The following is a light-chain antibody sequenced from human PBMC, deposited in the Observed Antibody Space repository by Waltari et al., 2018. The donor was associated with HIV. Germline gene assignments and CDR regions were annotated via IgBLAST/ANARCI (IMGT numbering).Light chain of an antibody. CDR2: DAS. V-gene: IGKV3-11*01. CDR3: QQRYNWLDT. CDR1: QSVSSY. J-gene: IGKJ2*01. Sequence: EIVFTQSPATLSLSPGERATLSGRASQSVSSYLAWYQQNPGQAPRLLIYDASNRATGIPARFSGSGSGTDFALTISSLEPEDFAVYDCQQRYNWLDTFGQGTKLEIK.